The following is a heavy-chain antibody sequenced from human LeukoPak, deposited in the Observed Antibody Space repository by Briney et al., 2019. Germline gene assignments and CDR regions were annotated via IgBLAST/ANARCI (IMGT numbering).Heavy chain of an antibody. CDR1: GGSFSVYY. D-gene: IGHD6-19*01. V-gene: IGHV4-34*01. J-gene: IGHJ5*02. CDR3: ASGQWPGSYNWFDP. Sequence: PSETLSLTCAVYGGSFSVYYWSWIRQPPGKGLEWIGEINHSGSTNYNPSLKSRVTISVDTSKNQCSLKLSSVTAADTAVYYCASGQWPGSYNWFDPWGQGTLVTVSS. CDR2: INHSGST.